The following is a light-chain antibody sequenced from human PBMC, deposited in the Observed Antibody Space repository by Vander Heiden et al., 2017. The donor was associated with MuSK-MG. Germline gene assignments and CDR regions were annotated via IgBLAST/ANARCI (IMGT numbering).Light chain of an antibody. V-gene: IGKV1-39*01. Sequence: DTQMTQSPSSLSTSVGDRVTITCRASQTISKYLNWYQQKPGKAPKLLIYLASGLHSGVPSRFSGSGSGTDFNLTISSLQPEDFATFYCQQTDSTPCSFGQGTKLEIK. CDR2: LAS. CDR1: QTISKY. CDR3: QQTDSTPCS. J-gene: IGKJ2*04.